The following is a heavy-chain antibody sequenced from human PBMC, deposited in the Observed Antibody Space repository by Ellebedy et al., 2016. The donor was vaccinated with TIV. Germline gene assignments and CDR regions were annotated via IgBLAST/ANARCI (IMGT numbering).Heavy chain of an antibody. J-gene: IGHJ4*02. CDR2: ISGGGGST. CDR1: GFTFSSYA. CDR3: AKDGSWSILGSGEFDY. D-gene: IGHD6-13*01. V-gene: IGHV3-23*01. Sequence: GESLKISCAASGFTFSSYAMSWVRQAPGKGLEWVSGISGGGGSTYYADSVKARFTISRDNSKNTLYLQMNSLRAEDTAVYYCAKDGSWSILGSGEFDYWGQGTLVTVSS.